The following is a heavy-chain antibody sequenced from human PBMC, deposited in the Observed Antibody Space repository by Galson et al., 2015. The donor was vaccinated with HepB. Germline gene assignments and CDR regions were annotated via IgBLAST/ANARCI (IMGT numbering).Heavy chain of an antibody. CDR2: IHESGST. J-gene: IGHJ5*02. CDR3: ARHVSHSSGKGWFGP. CDR1: GASTSSSSYY. Sequence: ETLSLTCTVSGASTSSSSYYWGWIRQPPGKGLEWIGSIHESGSTDYNPPVKSRLSISVDTSKRQISLKLRSVTAADTAVYYCARHVSHSSGKGWFGPWGQGTLVIVSS. V-gene: IGHV4-39*01. D-gene: IGHD5-18*01.